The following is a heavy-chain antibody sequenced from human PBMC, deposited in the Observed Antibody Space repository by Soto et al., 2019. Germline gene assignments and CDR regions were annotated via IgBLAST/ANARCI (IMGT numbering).Heavy chain of an antibody. Sequence: GGSLRLSCAASGFTFSSYAMSWVRQAPGKGLEWVSAISGSGGSTYYADSVKGRFTISRDNSKNTLYLQMNSLRAEDTAVYYCAIFNRRSIGGRPDGTDVCGQGNTVTVSS. V-gene: IGHV3-23*01. CDR1: GFTFSSYA. CDR2: ISGSGGST. CDR3: AIFNRRSIGGRPDGTDV. J-gene: IGHJ6*02. D-gene: IGHD6-6*01.